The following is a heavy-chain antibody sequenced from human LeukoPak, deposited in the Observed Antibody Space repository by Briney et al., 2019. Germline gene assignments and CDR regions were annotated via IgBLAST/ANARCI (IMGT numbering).Heavy chain of an antibody. CDR1: GFTFSSYA. J-gene: IGHJ3*02. Sequence: GGSLRLSCAASGFTFSSYAMHWVRQAPGKGLEWVAVISYDGSNKYYADSVKGRFTISRDNSKNTLYLQMNSLRAEDTAVYYCAREGGSYLSHDAFDIWGQGTMVTVSS. V-gene: IGHV3-30-3*01. CDR3: AREGGSYLSHDAFDI. D-gene: IGHD1-26*01. CDR2: ISYDGSNK.